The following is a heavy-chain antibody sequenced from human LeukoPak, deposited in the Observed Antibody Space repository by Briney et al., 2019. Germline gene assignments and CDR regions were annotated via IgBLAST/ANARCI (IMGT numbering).Heavy chain of an antibody. J-gene: IGHJ4*02. D-gene: IGHD6-19*01. CDR2: IRYDGSNQ. Sequence: GGSLRLSCAASGFTFSSYGMYWVRQTTGKGLEWVAFIRYDGSNQYYADSVKGRFTISRDNSKNTLSLQMNSLKTEDTAVYYCAKDMGYNSGWTRIDYWGQGTLVTVSS. CDR1: GFTFSSYG. V-gene: IGHV3-30*02. CDR3: AKDMGYNSGWTRIDY.